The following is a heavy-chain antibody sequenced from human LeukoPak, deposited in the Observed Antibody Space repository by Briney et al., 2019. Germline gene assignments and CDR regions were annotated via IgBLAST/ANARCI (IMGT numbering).Heavy chain of an antibody. Sequence: QPGRSLRLSCAASGFTFSSYGMHWVRQAPGKGLEWVAVIWYDGSNKYYADSVKGRFTISRDNSKNTLYLQMNSLRAEDTAVYYCARELRDGYKKYYFDYWGQGTLVTVSS. D-gene: IGHD5-24*01. V-gene: IGHV3-33*01. CDR3: ARELRDGYKKYYFDY. J-gene: IGHJ4*02. CDR1: GFTFSSYG. CDR2: IWYDGSNK.